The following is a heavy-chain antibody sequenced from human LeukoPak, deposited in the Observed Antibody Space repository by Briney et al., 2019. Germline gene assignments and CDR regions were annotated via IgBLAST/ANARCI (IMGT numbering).Heavy chain of an antibody. CDR3: ARDYGGSSPFDY. Sequence: TGGSLRLSCAASGFTFSIFEMNWVRQAPGKGLERVSYISSSGSTIYYADSVKGRFTISRDNTKNSLYLQMNSLRAEDTAVYYCARDYGGSSPFDYWGQGTLVTVSS. CDR2: ISSSGSTI. D-gene: IGHD4-23*01. J-gene: IGHJ4*02. CDR1: GFTFSIFE. V-gene: IGHV3-48*03.